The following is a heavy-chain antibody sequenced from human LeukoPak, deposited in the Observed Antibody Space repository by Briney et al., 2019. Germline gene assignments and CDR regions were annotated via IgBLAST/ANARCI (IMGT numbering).Heavy chain of an antibody. J-gene: IGHJ4*02. V-gene: IGHV4-39*01. D-gene: IGHD3-22*01. CDR1: GGSISTNDYY. CDR3: ARHNAYYYDSSGYYYLLDFDY. CDR2: IHYSGST. Sequence: PSETLSLTCTVSGGSISTNDYYWVWVRQPPGRGLEWIANIHYSGSTYSNPSLKSRVTISIDTSENQFSLRLSSVTAADTAVYYCARHNAYYYDSSGYYYLLDFDYWGQGTLVTVSS.